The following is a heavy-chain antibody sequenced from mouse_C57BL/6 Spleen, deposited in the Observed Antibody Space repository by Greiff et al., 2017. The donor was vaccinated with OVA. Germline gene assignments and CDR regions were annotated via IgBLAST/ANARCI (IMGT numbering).Heavy chain of an antibody. CDR3: ARGLTGTAPFAY. J-gene: IGHJ3*01. CDR2: ISYSGST. CDR1: GYSITSGYD. D-gene: IGHD4-1*01. Sequence: ESGPGMVKPSQSLSLTCTVTGYSITSGYDWHWIRHFPGNKLEWMGYISYSGSTNYNPSLKSRISITHDTSKNHFFLKLNSVTTEDTATYYCARGLTGTAPFAYWGQGTLVTVSA. V-gene: IGHV3-1*01.